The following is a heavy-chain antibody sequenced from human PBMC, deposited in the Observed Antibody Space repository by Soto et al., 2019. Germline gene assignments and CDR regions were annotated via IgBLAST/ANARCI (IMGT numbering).Heavy chain of an antibody. CDR1: GFTFTRYS. J-gene: IGHJ4*02. CDR3: ARESEDLTSNFDY. V-gene: IGHV3-21*06. Sequence: EVQLVESGGGLVKPGGSLRLSCAASGFTFTRYSMNWVRQAPGKVLEWVSSISSTTHYIYYADSMWGRFTISRDNAKNAVYLEMNSLRAEDTAVYYCARESEDLTSNFDYWCQGTLVTVSS. CDR2: ISSTTHYI.